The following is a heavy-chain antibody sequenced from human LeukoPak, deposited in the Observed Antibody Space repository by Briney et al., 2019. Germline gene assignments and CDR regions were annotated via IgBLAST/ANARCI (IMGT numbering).Heavy chain of an antibody. CDR1: GGSISSGGYS. V-gene: IGHV4-30-4*07. D-gene: IGHD6-13*01. CDR2: IYYSGST. J-gene: IGHJ4*02. Sequence: SETLSLTCAVSGGSISSGGYSWSWIRQPPGKGLEWIGYIYYSGSTYYNPSLKSRVTISVDTSKNQFSLKLSSVSAADTAVYYCARDRYSSSSVINFDYWGQGTLVTVSS. CDR3: ARDRYSSSSVINFDY.